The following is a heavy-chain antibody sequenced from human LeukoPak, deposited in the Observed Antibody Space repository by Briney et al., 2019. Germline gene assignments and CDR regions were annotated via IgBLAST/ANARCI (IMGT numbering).Heavy chain of an antibody. CDR3: TSYNVELGPDF. Sequence: GASVKVSCKASGYTFSAYYVHWVRQAPGHGLEWMGWIRPNTGATNYAQRFQGRVAVTWDTSISTVYMELSRLRSDDTAMYYCTSYNVELGPDFWGQGTLVTVSS. CDR1: GYTFSAYY. V-gene: IGHV1-2*02. CDR2: IRPNTGAT. J-gene: IGHJ4*02. D-gene: IGHD1-7*01.